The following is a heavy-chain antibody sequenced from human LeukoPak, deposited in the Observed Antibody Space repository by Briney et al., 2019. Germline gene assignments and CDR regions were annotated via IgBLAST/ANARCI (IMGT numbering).Heavy chain of an antibody. CDR2: ISSSGSTI. V-gene: IGHV3-48*03. Sequence: GGSLRLSCAASGFTFSSYEMNWVRQAPGKGLEWVSYISSSGSTIYYADSVKGRFTISRDNAKNSLYLQVNSLRAEDTAVYYCARGRATVTIYYYYYMDVWGKGTTVTISS. CDR3: ARGRATVTIYYYYYMDV. D-gene: IGHD4-17*01. CDR1: GFTFSSYE. J-gene: IGHJ6*03.